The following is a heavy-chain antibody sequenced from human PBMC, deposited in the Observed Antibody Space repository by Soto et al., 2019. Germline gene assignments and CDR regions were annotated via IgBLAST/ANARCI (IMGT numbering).Heavy chain of an antibody. Sequence: SETLSLTCAVYVGSFSGYYWSWIRQPPGKGLEWIGEINHSGSTNYNPSLKSRVTISVDTSKNQFSLKLSSVTAADTAVYYCARRQSYYYYYYMDVWGKGTTVTVSS. D-gene: IGHD6-19*01. J-gene: IGHJ6*03. V-gene: IGHV4-34*01. CDR1: VGSFSGYY. CDR3: ARRQSYYYYYYMDV. CDR2: INHSGST.